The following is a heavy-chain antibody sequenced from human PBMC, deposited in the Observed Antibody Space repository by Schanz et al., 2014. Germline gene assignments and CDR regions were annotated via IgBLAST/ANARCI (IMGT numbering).Heavy chain of an antibody. D-gene: IGHD3-22*01. Sequence: QVQLVQSGADVKKPGSSVRVSCKASGGTFSRLTFSWVRQAPGQGLEWMGWINPNTGGTNFAQKFQGWVTVTRDTSISTVYMELSRVTYEDTAVYYCARDDRAYYYGMDVWGQGTTVTVSS. V-gene: IGHV1-2*04. CDR1: GGTFSRLT. CDR2: INPNTGGT. J-gene: IGHJ6*02. CDR3: ARDDRAYYYGMDV.